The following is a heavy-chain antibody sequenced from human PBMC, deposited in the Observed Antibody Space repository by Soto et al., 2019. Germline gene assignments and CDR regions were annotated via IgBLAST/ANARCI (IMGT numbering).Heavy chain of an antibody. D-gene: IGHD4-4*01. CDR2: MNPNSGNT. CDR3: ARDSRNYLNWFDP. CDR1: GYTFSIYD. Sequence: ASVTVSCQASGYTFSIYDINWVRQATGQGLEYLGWMNPNSGNTGYVQKFQGRVTMTRDTSISTAYMELSSLRSEDTAVYYCARDSRNYLNWFDPWGQGTLVTVSS. V-gene: IGHV1-8*01. J-gene: IGHJ5*02.